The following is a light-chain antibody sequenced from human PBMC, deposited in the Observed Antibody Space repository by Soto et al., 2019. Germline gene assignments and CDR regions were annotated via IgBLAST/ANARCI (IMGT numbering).Light chain of an antibody. V-gene: IGLV2-23*01. CDR2: EGS. Sequence: QAVLTQPASVSGSPGQSITISCTGTSSDVGSYNLVSWYQQHPGKAPKLMIYEGSKRPSGVSDRFYGSKSGKTASLTISGLQAEDEADYYCCSYAGSGTPYVFGNGTTVTVL. CDR3: CSYAGSGTPYV. J-gene: IGLJ1*01. CDR1: SSDVGSYNL.